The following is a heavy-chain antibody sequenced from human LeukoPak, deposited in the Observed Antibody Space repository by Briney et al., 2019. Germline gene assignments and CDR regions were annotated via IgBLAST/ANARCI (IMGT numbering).Heavy chain of an antibody. D-gene: IGHD2-15*01. CDR2: ITGSVGGT. J-gene: IGHJ2*01. CDR3: AKDPLVVIAATHQYFDL. CDR1: GLTFSIYA. Sequence: PGGSLRLSCAASGLTFSIYAMSWVRQAPGKGLEGVSAITGSVGGTYYADSVKGRFTISRDNSKNTLYLQMNSLRAEDTAVYYCAKDPLVVIAATHQYFDLWGRGTLVTVSS. V-gene: IGHV3-23*01.